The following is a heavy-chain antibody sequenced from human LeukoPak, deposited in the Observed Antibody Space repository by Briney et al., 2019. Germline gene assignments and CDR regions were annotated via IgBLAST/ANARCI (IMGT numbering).Heavy chain of an antibody. D-gene: IGHD6-6*01. Sequence: SETLSLTCTLSGGSISRYYWSWIRQPPGKGLEWIGYIYYSGSTNYNPALKSRVTISVDTSKNQFSLKLSAVTAADTAVYYCARHSGSSLPFDYWGQGTLVTVSS. CDR3: ARHSGSSLPFDY. CDR1: GGSISRYY. J-gene: IGHJ4*02. CDR2: IYYSGST. V-gene: IGHV4-59*08.